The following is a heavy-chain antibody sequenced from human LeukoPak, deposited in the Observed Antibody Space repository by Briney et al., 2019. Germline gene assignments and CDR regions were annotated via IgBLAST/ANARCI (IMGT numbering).Heavy chain of an antibody. Sequence: PGGSLRLSCAASGFTFDDYAVHWVRQAPGMGLEWVSGISWNSGSIGYADSVKGRFTISRDNAKNSLYLQMNSLRAEDTALYYCAKTFSGYNYYFDYWGQGTLVTVSS. J-gene: IGHJ4*02. D-gene: IGHD1-20*01. CDR3: AKTFSGYNYYFDY. CDR2: ISWNSGSI. V-gene: IGHV3-9*01. CDR1: GFTFDDYA.